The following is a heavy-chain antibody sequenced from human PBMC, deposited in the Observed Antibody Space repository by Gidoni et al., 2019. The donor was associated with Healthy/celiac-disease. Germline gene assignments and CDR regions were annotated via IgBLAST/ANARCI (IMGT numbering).Heavy chain of an antibody. CDR2: IHYSGST. CDR3: ARLGYSSGYDSLIPRFDY. CDR1: GGPISSSSYY. D-gene: IGHD5-12*01. J-gene: IGHJ4*02. V-gene: IGHV4-39*01. Sequence: QLQLQESGPGLVKPSETLYLTCTVSGGPISSSSYYWGWIRQPPGKGLEWIGSIHYSGSTYYNPSLKIRVTKSVDTSKNQFSLKLSSVTAADTAVYYCARLGYSSGYDSLIPRFDYWGQGTLVTVSS.